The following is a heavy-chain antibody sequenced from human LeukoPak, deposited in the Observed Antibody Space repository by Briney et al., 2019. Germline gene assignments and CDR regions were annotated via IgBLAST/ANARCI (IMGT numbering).Heavy chain of an antibody. J-gene: IGHJ4*02. CDR1: GGSISSGTYY. V-gene: IGHV4-39*07. CDR2: IYHSGST. D-gene: IGHD6-13*01. CDR3: ATTPREYSSTWYYFDY. Sequence: PSETLSLTCTVSGGSISSGTYYWAWIRQSPGKGLEWIGSIYHSGSTYYNPSLKSRVTMSVDTSKKQFSLNLSSVTAADTAVYYCATTPREYSSTWYYFDYWGQGILVTVSS.